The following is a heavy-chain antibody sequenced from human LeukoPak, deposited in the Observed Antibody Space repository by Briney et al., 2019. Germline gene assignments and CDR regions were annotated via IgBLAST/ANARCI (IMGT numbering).Heavy chain of an antibody. D-gene: IGHD3-3*01. CDR1: GYTFTSYY. CDR2: INPSGGST. V-gene: IGHV1-46*01. Sequence: ASVKVSCKASGYTFTSYYMHWVRQAPGQGLEWMGIINPSGGSTSYTQKFQGRVTMTRDTSTSTVYMELSSLRSEDTAVYYCARGSRDPNYDFWSGLGEDVWGQGTTVTVSS. CDR3: ARGSRDPNYDFWSGLGEDV. J-gene: IGHJ6*02.